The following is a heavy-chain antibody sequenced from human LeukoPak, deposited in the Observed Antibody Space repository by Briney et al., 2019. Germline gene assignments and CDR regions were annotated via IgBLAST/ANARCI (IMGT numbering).Heavy chain of an antibody. CDR1: GFTFSSYV. CDR3: ARKATRRGYFDY. Sequence: GGSLRLSCAASGFTFSSYVMSWVRQAPGKGLEWVSAISGSGGSTYYADSVKGRFTFSRDNSKNTLYLQMNSLRAEDTAVYYCARKATRRGYFDYWGQGTLVTVSS. V-gene: IGHV3-23*01. CDR2: ISGSGGST. D-gene: IGHD1-26*01. J-gene: IGHJ4*02.